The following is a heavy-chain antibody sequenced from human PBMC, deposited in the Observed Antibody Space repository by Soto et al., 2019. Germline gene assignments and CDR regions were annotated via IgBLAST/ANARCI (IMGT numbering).Heavy chain of an antibody. CDR3: ARDGWLYYDSTSQGMDV. CDR1: GYTFTSYG. Sequence: ASVKVSCKASGYTFTSYGISWVRQAPGQGLEWMGWISAYNGNTNYAQKLQGRVTMTTDTSTSTAYMELRSLRSDDTAVYYCARDGWLYYDSTSQGMDVWGQGTTVTVSS. J-gene: IGHJ6*02. D-gene: IGHD3-22*01. CDR2: ISAYNGNT. V-gene: IGHV1-18*04.